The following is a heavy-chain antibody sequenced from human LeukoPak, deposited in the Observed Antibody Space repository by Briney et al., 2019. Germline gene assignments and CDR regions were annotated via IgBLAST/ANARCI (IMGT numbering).Heavy chain of an antibody. V-gene: IGHV4-31*03. Sequence: SQTLSLTCTVSGGSISGGGYYWSWIRQHPGKGLEWIGYIYYSGSTYYNPSLKSRVTISVDTSKNQFSLELSSVTAADTAVYYCARGPSPKSRIAVAGNWFDPWGQGTLVTVSS. J-gene: IGHJ5*02. D-gene: IGHD6-19*01. CDR2: IYYSGST. CDR3: ARGPSPKSRIAVAGNWFDP. CDR1: GGSISGGGYY.